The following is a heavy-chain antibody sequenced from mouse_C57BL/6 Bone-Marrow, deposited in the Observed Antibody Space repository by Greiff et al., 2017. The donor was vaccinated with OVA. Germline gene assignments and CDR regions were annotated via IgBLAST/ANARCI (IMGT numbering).Heavy chain of an antibody. CDR3: ARWNYYGSSPRWYFEV. V-gene: IGHV1-53*01. D-gene: IGHD1-1*01. Sequence: QVQLQQPGTELVKPGASVKLSCKASGYTFTSYWMHWVKQRPGQGLEWIGNINPSNGGTNYNEKFKSKATLTVDKSSSTAYMQLSSLTSEDSAVYYCARWNYYGSSPRWYFEVWGTGTTVTVSS. CDR1: GYTFTSYW. CDR2: INPSNGGT. J-gene: IGHJ1*03.